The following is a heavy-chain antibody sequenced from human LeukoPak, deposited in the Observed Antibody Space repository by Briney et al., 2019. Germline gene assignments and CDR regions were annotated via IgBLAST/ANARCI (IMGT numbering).Heavy chain of an antibody. CDR1: GFTFNSYG. CDR2: IRFDGSYK. J-gene: IGHJ4*02. D-gene: IGHD3-22*01. V-gene: IGHV3-30*02. Sequence: GGSLRLSCAASGFTFNSYGMHWVRQAPGKGLEWVAFIRFDGSYKYYADSVKGRFTISRDTSKNTLYLQMNSLRAEDTAVYYCASPLTYYDSSGYSLMADYWGQGTLVTVSS. CDR3: ASPLTYYDSSGYSLMADY.